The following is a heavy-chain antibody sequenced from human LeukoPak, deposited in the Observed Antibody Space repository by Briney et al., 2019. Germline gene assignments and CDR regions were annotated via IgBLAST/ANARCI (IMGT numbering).Heavy chain of an antibody. D-gene: IGHD2-15*01. V-gene: IGHV1-2*02. Sequence: ASVKVSCKASGISFGDYYVRWVRQAPGQRLEWMGWINPNTGGSNYRQRFQGRVTMTRDPSINTVYMELSRLRSDDTAIYYCATEILGSIPGAVYWFDSWGQGTLVTVSS. J-gene: IGHJ5*01. CDR2: INPNTGGS. CDR3: ATEILGSIPGAVYWFDS. CDR1: GISFGDYY.